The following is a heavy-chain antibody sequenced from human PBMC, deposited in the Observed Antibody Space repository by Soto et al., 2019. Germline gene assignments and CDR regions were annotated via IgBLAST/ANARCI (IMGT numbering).Heavy chain of an antibody. CDR3: AKGSAESRPYYFDS. CDR1: GFTCNKYT. D-gene: IGHD3-22*01. CDR2: ITGSGGDT. V-gene: IGHV3-23*01. Sequence: WGSLRLVCAASGFTCNKYTMGWVRQDPAKGLEWFSAITGSGGDTYYADSVKGRFTISRDNSKNMVFLQMNSLRAEDTAIYYCAKGSAESRPYYFDSWGQGALVTVS. J-gene: IGHJ4*02.